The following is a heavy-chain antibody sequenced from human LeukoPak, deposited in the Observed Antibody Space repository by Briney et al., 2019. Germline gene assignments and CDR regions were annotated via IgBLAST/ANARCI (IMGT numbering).Heavy chain of an antibody. CDR2: INDSGGRT. CDR1: GFTFSRYS. Sequence: PGGSLRLSCAASGFTFSRYSMNWVRQAPGKGLEWVSVINDSGGRTNYADSVKGRFTISRDNFKNTLYLQMNSLRAEDTAVYYCARESIVVVPTTMDDASDIWGQGTMVTVSS. V-gene: IGHV3-23*01. CDR3: ARESIVVVPTTMDDASDI. J-gene: IGHJ3*02. D-gene: IGHD2-2*01.